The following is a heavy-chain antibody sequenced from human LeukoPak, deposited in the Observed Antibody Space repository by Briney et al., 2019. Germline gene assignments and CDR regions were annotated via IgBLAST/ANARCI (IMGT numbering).Heavy chain of an antibody. Sequence: GASVKVSCKASGYTLTDYYIHWVRQAPGQGLEWMGRINPNNVDTSYAQKFQGRVTLTRDTSISTAYMEVTRLTSDDTAVYYCARDRVGCSSTGCYFEYWGQGTLVTVSS. D-gene: IGHD2-2*01. CDR3: ARDRVGCSSTGCYFEY. CDR1: GYTLTDYY. CDR2: INPNNVDT. J-gene: IGHJ4*02. V-gene: IGHV1-2*06.